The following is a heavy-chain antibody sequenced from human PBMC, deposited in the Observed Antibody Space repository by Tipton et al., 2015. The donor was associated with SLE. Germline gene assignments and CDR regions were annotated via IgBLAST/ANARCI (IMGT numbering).Heavy chain of an antibody. CDR2: IWFDGSNQ. Sequence: SLRLSCAASGFTFRNFGMHWVRQAPGKGLEWVAVIWFDGSNQYYVDSVRGRFTISRDNSKNTLYLHMNSLRVDDTAVYYCAREVSGRYFDYWGQGTLVTVSS. CDR1: GFTFRNFG. D-gene: IGHD6-19*01. J-gene: IGHJ4*02. CDR3: AREVSGRYFDY. V-gene: IGHV3-33*01.